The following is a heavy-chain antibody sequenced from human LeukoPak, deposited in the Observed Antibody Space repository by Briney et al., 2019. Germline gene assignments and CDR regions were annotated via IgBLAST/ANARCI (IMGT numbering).Heavy chain of an antibody. Sequence: GGSLRLSCAASGFTVSYNYMSWIRQAPGKGLEWVSMIYGGGTTYYADSVKGRFTISRDNSKNTLYLQMNSLRGEDTAVYYCARDPDYGGNVWFDPWGQGTLVTVSS. J-gene: IGHJ5*02. V-gene: IGHV3-66*01. CDR2: IYGGGTT. D-gene: IGHD4-23*01. CDR1: GFTVSYNY. CDR3: ARDPDYGGNVWFDP.